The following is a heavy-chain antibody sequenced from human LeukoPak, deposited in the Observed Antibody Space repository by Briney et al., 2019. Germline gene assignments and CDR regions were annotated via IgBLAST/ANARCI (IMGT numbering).Heavy chain of an antibody. J-gene: IGHJ4*02. Sequence: GGSLRLSCAPSGLTFSNACMSWVRQAPGKGLEWVVHNKGKTEGGTTYYAAPVQSKFTISRDDSKNTLYLQMNSLKTDDSAVYYCTTGTWIQLWLADYWGQGTLVSVSS. CDR2: NKGKTEGGTT. D-gene: IGHD5-18*01. CDR1: GLTFSNAC. V-gene: IGHV3-15*06. CDR3: TTGTWIQLWLADY.